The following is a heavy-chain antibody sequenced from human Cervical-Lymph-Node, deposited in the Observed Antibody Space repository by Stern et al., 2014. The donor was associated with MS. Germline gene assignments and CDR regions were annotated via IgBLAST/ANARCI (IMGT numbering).Heavy chain of an antibody. J-gene: IGHJ4*02. CDR3: SREPRLTDY. D-gene: IGHD2-21*01. CDR2: ISGSGSSV. CDR1: GFTFSDHY. Sequence: MQLVESGGGLVKPGGSLRLSCVASGFTFSDHYMSWIRQAPGQGLEWVSYISGSGSSVSYADSVKGRFTISRDNAKDSLYLQMNSLRAEDTAVYYCSREPRLTDYWGQGTLVSVSS. V-gene: IGHV3-11*01.